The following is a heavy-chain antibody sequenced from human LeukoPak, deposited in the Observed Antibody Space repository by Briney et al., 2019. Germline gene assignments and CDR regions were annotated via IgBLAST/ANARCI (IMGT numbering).Heavy chain of an antibody. CDR3: ARLIRVVIATRIDAFDI. D-gene: IGHD2-21*01. Sequence: PSETLSLTCTVSGGSISSHYWSWIRQPPGKGLEWIGYIYYSGSTNYNPSLKSRVSISVDTSKIHFSLKLNSVTTADTAVYYCARLIRVVIATRIDAFDIWGQGTMVTVSS. J-gene: IGHJ3*02. CDR2: IYYSGST. V-gene: IGHV4-59*08. CDR1: GGSISSHY.